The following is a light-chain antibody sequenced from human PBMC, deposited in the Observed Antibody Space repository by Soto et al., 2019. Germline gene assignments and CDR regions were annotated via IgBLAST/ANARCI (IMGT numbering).Light chain of an antibody. Sequence: LVLTQSPATLSFSPGERATLSCRASQSFSSYLAWYQQKPGQAPRLLIYDASNRATGIPARFSGSGSGTDFTLTISGLEPEDFAVYYCQQRSNWPRTFGQGTKVDIK. CDR2: DAS. V-gene: IGKV3-11*01. CDR3: QQRSNWPRT. J-gene: IGKJ1*01. CDR1: QSFSSY.